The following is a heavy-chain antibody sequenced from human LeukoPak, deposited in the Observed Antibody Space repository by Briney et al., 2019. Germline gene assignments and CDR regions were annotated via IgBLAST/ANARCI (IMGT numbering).Heavy chain of an antibody. D-gene: IGHD1-14*01. CDR3: ARSAGLTGGYY. Sequence: PSETLSLTCTISGGSVSDYYWSWIRQSPGKGLEWIGYIYYTGSTTYNPSLKSRVTISVDTSKNQFSLKLSSVTAADTAVYYCARSAGLTGGYYWGQGTLVTVSS. V-gene: IGHV4-59*08. CDR2: IYYTGST. J-gene: IGHJ4*02. CDR1: GGSVSDYY.